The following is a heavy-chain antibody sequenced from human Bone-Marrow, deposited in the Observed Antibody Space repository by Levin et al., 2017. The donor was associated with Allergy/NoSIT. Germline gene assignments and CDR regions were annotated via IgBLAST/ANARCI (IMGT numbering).Heavy chain of an antibody. V-gene: IGHV3-30*03. D-gene: IGHD6-19*01. J-gene: IGHJ4*02. CDR2: ISYDGSSK. CDR1: GFTFSNDA. Sequence: PGGSLRLSCAASGFTFSNDAMHWVRQAPGKGLEWVSVISYDGSSKYYADSVKGRFTISRDNSKNTLYLQMNSLRIDDTAVYYCAAVSGTGSAFDYWGQGTLVTVSS. CDR3: AAVSGTGSAFDY.